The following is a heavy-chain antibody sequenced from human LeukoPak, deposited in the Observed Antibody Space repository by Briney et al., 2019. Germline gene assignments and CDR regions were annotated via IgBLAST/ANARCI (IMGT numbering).Heavy chain of an antibody. CDR3: ARGGTMDV. D-gene: IGHD1-1*01. J-gene: IGHJ6*02. CDR1: RFPFSSYE. V-gene: IGHV3-48*03. CDR2: ISNSGDTI. Sequence: QTGGSLRLSCAASRFPFSSYEMNWVRQAPGKGLEWVSYISNSGDTIDYADSVKGRFTISRDNAKNSLYLQMNSLRAEDTAVYFCARGGTMDVWGQGATVTVSS.